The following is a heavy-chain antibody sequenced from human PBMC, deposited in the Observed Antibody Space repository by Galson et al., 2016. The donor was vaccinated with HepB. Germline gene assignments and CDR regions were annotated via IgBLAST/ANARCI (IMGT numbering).Heavy chain of an antibody. Sequence: SETLSLTCTVSGGSVSSYYYNWIRQSPGKGLEWIGYFYHSGGINYSPSLQGRVTISMDTSKSQFALKMRSVTPADTAVYYCARSKGSGTYSSYYFDSWGQGTLVIVSS. D-gene: IGHD3-10*01. CDR2: FYHSGGI. CDR1: GGSVSSYY. CDR3: ARSKGSGTYSSYYFDS. J-gene: IGHJ4*02. V-gene: IGHV4-59*02.